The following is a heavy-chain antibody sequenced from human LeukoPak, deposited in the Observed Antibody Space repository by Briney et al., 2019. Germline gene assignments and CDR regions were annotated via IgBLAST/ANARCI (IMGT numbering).Heavy chain of an antibody. CDR2: IKQDGSYK. Sequence: GGSLRLSCAASGFTFSSHWMTWVREAPGKGLEWVANIKQDGSYKHYVDSVKGRFTISRDNAKNSLYLQMNSLTAEDTAVYYCARDGYGSGSHDYWGRGTLVNVSS. CDR3: ARDGYGSGSHDY. J-gene: IGHJ4*02. V-gene: IGHV3-7*04. D-gene: IGHD3-10*01. CDR1: GFTFSSHW.